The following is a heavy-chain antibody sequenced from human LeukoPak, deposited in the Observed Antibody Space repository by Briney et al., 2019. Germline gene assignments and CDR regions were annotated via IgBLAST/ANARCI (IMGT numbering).Heavy chain of an antibody. V-gene: IGHV1-69*04. D-gene: IGHD4-17*01. J-gene: IGHJ4*02. Sequence: SVKVSCKASGGTFSSYATSWVRQAPGQGLEWMGRIIPILGIANYAQKFQGRVTITADKFTSTAYMELSSLRSEDTAVYYCARDLGVSDDYGDRGPTPYYFDYWGQGTLVTVSS. CDR1: GGTFSSYA. CDR3: ARDLGVSDDYGDRGPTPYYFDY. CDR2: IIPILGIA.